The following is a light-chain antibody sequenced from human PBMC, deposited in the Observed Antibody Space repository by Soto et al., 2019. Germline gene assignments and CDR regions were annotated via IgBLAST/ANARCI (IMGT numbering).Light chain of an antibody. CDR1: SGSIASNY. CDR2: EDN. CDR3: QSYDSFNWV. V-gene: IGLV6-57*04. Sequence: NFMLTQPHSVSESPGKTVTISCTRSSGSIASNYVQWYQQRPGSAPTTVIYEDNQRPSGVPDRFSGSIDTSSNSVSLTISGLKTEDEADYYCQSYDSFNWVFGGGTQLTVL. J-gene: IGLJ7*01.